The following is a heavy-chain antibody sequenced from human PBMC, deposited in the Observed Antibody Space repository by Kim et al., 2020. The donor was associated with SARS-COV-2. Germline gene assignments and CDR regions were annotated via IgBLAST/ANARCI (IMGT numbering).Heavy chain of an antibody. J-gene: IGHJ6*02. Sequence: SETLSLTCTVSGGSISSYYWSWIRQPPGKGLEWIGYIYYSGSTNYNPSLKSRVTISVDTSKNQFSLKLSSVTAADTAVYYCARGGSSRWYHALDDYYYYGMDVWGQGTTGTVSS. V-gene: IGHV4-59*13. CDR2: IYYSGST. CDR1: GGSISSYY. CDR3: ARGGSSRWYHALDDYYYYGMDV. D-gene: IGHD6-13*01.